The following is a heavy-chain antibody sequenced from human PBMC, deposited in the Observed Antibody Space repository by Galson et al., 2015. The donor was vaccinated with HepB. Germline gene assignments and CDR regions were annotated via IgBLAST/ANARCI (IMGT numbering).Heavy chain of an antibody. CDR3: ARDPESSWAPTGDFDY. J-gene: IGHJ4*02. V-gene: IGHV1-18*01. CDR1: GYTFTSYG. D-gene: IGHD6-13*01. Sequence: SVKVSCKASGYTFTSYGISWVRQAPGQGLEWMGWISAYNGNTNYAQKLQGRVTMTTDTSTSTAYMELRSLRSDDTAVYYCARDPESSWAPTGDFDYWGQGTLVTVSS. CDR2: ISAYNGNT.